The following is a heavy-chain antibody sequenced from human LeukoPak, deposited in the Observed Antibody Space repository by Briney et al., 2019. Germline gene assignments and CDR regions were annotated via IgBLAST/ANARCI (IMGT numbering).Heavy chain of an antibody. V-gene: IGHV4-4*07. CDR2: IYTSGST. Sequence: SETLSLTCTFSGGSISSYYWSWIRQPAGKGLEWIGRIYTSGSTNYNPSLKSRVTMSVDTSKNQFSLRLRSVSAADTAVYYCARSKAGLRIDYWGQGTLVTVSS. CDR3: ARSKAGLRIDY. CDR1: GGSISSYY. J-gene: IGHJ4*02. D-gene: IGHD4-17*01.